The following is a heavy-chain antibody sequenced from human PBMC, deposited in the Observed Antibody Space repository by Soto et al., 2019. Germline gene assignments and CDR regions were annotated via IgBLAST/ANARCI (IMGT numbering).Heavy chain of an antibody. D-gene: IGHD1-26*01. V-gene: IGHV3-48*01. CDR1: GFTFSSYS. J-gene: IGHJ4*02. Sequence: GGSLRLSCAASGFTFSSYSMNWVRQAPGKGLEWVSYISSSSSTIYYADSVKGRFTISRDNAKNSLYLQMNSLRAEDTAVYYCARDPGIDRYYYWSQGTLVTGSS. CDR2: ISSSSSTI. CDR3: ARDPGIDRYYY.